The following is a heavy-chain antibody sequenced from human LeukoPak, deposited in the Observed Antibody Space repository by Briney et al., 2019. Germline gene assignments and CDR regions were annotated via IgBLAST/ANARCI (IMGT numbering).Heavy chain of an antibody. CDR2: INPNSGGT. CDR1: GYTFTGYY. D-gene: IGHD5-18*01. CDR3: ARDCDTAMVDRWFDP. Sequence: ASVKVSCKASGYTFTGYYMHWVRQAPGQGLEWMGWINPNSGGTNYAQKFQGRVTMTRDTSISTAYMELSRPRSDDTAVYYCARDCDTAMVDRWFDPWGQGTLVTVSS. J-gene: IGHJ5*02. V-gene: IGHV1-2*02.